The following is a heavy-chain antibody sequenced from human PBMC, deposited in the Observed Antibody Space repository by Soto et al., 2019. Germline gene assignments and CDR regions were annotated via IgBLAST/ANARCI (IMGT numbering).Heavy chain of an antibody. J-gene: IGHJ4*02. V-gene: IGHV3-66*01. D-gene: IGHD3-3*01. CDR2: IYSGGST. Sequence: GGSLRLSCAASGFTVSSNYMSWVRQAPGKGLEWVSVIYSGGSTYYADSVKGRFTISRDNSKNTLYLQMNSLRAEDTAVYYCARDRGPEAGFTIFGGGFDYWGQGTLVTVSS. CDR3: ARDRGPEAGFTIFGGGFDY. CDR1: GFTVSSNY.